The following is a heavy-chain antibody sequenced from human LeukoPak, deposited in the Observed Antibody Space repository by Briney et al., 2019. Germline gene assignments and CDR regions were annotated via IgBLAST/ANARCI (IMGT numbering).Heavy chain of an antibody. V-gene: IGHV4-59*01. J-gene: IGHJ4*02. CDR1: GGSISSYY. CDR3: ARSGYDHGGYFDY. Sequence: KPSETLSLTCTVSGGSISSYYWSWIRQPPGKGLEWIGYIYYSGSTNYNPSLKSRVTISVDTSKNQFSLKVNSVTAADTALYYCARSGYDHGGYFDYWGQGTLVTVSS. CDR2: IYYSGST. D-gene: IGHD5-12*01.